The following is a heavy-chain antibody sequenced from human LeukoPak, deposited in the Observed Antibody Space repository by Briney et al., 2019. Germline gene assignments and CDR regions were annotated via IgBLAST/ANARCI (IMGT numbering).Heavy chain of an antibody. J-gene: IGHJ4*02. CDR3: ARRTPFYYDSSGYYYFDY. D-gene: IGHD3-22*01. CDR1: GYSISSGYY. V-gene: IGHV4-38-2*01. Sequence: SETLSLTCAVSGYSISSGYYWGWIRQPPGKGLEWIGSIYHSGSTYYNPSLKSRVTISVDTSKNQFSLKLSSVTAADTAAYYCARRTPFYYDSSGYYYFDYWGQGTLVTVSP. CDR2: IYHSGST.